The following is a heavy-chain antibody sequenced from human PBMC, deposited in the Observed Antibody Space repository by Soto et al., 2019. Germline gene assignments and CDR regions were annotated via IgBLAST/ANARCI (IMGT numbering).Heavy chain of an antibody. Sequence: QVQLQESGPGLVKPSQTLSLTCTVSGGSISSGGYYWSWIRQHPGKGLEWIGYIYYSGSTYYNQSLKSRVTISVDTSKNQFSLKLSSVTAADTAVYYCARVDTSMGATCVSYWGQGTLVTVYS. J-gene: IGHJ4*02. D-gene: IGHD1-26*01. V-gene: IGHV4-31*03. CDR3: ARVDTSMGATCVSY. CDR1: GGSISSGGYY. CDR2: IYYSGST.